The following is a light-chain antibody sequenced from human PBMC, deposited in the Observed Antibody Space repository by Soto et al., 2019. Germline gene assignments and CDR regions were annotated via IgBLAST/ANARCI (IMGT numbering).Light chain of an antibody. V-gene: IGLV2-14*03. Sequence: QSVLTQPASVSGSPGQAITISCTKTSGDVGDYKIVSWYQQYPGRAPKLMIYEVDKRPSGVSDRFSGSKSGNTASLTISGLQAEDEANYYCSSYSDDNRHVLFGGGTKLTVL. J-gene: IGLJ3*02. CDR3: SSYSDDNRHVL. CDR2: EVD. CDR1: SGDVGDYKI.